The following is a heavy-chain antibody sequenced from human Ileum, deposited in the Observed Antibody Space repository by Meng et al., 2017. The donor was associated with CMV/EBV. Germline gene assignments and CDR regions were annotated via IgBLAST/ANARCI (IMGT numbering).Heavy chain of an antibody. CDR1: GYTFTSYG. CDR3: ARGSGITIFGLGPYGMDV. Sequence: ASVKVSCKASGYTFTSYGISWVRQAPGQGLEWMGWISAYNGNTNYAQKLQGRVTMTTDTSTSTAYMELRSLRSDDTAVYYCARGSGITIFGLGPYGMDVWGQGTTVTVSS. D-gene: IGHD3-3*01. J-gene: IGHJ6*02. V-gene: IGHV1-18*01. CDR2: ISAYNGNT.